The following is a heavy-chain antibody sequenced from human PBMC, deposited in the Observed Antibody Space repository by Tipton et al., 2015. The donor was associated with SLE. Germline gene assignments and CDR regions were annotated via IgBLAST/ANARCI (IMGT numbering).Heavy chain of an antibody. V-gene: IGHV4-39*07. J-gene: IGHJ3*02. CDR1: GGSISSSSYY. D-gene: IGHD3-22*01. CDR2: INHSGST. Sequence: TLSLTCTVSGGSISSSSYYWGWIRQPPGKGLEWIGEINHSGSTNYHPSLKSRVTISVDTSKNQFSLKLSSVTAADTAVYYCARGRRYYYDSSRAFDIWGQGTMVTVSS. CDR3: ARGRRYYYDSSRAFDI.